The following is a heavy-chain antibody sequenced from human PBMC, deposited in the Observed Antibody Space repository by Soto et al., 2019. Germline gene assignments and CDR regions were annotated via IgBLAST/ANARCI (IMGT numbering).Heavy chain of an antibody. CDR1: GASIISGGYS. Sequence: QVQLRESGSGLVKPSQTLSLTCAVSGASIISGGYSYSWIRQAPGKGLEWIGYIYHSGSTNYNPSLQSRVNISIDRSENQLSLKLTSVTAADTAVYYCARGYCTSTTCYRGVDVWGQGTTVTVSS. CDR2: IYHSGST. V-gene: IGHV4-30-2*01. J-gene: IGHJ6*02. D-gene: IGHD2-2*02. CDR3: ARGYCTSTTCYRGVDV.